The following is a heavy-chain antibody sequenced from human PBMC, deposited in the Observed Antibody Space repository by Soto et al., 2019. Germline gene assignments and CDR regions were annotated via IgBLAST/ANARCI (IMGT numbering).Heavy chain of an antibody. CDR2: LSYSGTT. CDR1: GGSISSGNYY. Sequence: QVQLQESGPGLVKPSQTLSLTCTVSGGSISSGNYYWSWIRQHPGTGLEWIGYLSYSGTTYYNPAPRSRVTIPVDTSKNQFSLKLSSVTAADTAVYYCARKATVTTCFDYWGQGTLVTVSS. D-gene: IGHD4-17*01. J-gene: IGHJ4*02. V-gene: IGHV4-31*03. CDR3: ARKATVTTCFDY.